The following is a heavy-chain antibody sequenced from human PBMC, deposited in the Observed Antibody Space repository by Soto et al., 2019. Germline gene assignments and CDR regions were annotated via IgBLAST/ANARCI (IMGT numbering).Heavy chain of an antibody. CDR1: GYTFTSYY. J-gene: IGHJ3*02. CDR3: ARDRRWVGGYYYYCSGYYDAFDI. Sequence: ASVKVSWKAPGYTFTSYYMHSVRQAPGQGHERMGIINPSGGSTSYAQKFQGRVTMTRDTSTSTVYMELSSLRSEDTAVYYGARDRRWVGGYYYYCSGYYDAFDIWGQGTMVTVSS. CDR2: INPSGGST. D-gene: IGHD3-22*01. V-gene: IGHV1-46*01.